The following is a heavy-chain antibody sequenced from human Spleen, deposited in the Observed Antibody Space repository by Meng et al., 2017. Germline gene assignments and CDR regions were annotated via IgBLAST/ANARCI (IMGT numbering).Heavy chain of an antibody. CDR1: GGTFSSYA. J-gene: IGHJ4*02. V-gene: IGHV1-69*01. Sequence: QVQVVQAGAEVKKPGSSCKVSCKASGGTFSSYAISWGRQAPGQGLEWMGGIIPIFGTANYAQKFQGRVTITADESTSTAYMELSSLRSEDTAVYYCARIQYGSGSYYSDYWGQGTLVTVSS. CDR3: ARIQYGSGSYYSDY. CDR2: IIPIFGTA. D-gene: IGHD3-10*01.